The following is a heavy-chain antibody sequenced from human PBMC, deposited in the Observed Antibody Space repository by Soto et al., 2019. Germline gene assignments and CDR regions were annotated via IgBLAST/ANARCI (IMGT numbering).Heavy chain of an antibody. CDR1: GFTFSSYT. J-gene: IGHJ4*02. Sequence: EVQLLESGGGLVQPGGSLRLSCAASGFTFSSYTMSWVRQGPGKGLEWVSGISSSGGSTVYADSVKGRFTISRDNFKNTLYLQMNSLRAADTAVYYCAKGWGDYWGQGTRVTVSS. V-gene: IGHV3-23*01. CDR2: ISSSGGST. D-gene: IGHD7-27*01. CDR3: AKGWGDY.